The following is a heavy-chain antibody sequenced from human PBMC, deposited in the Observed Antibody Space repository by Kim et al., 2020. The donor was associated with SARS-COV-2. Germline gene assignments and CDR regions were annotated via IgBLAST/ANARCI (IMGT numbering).Heavy chain of an antibody. CDR3: AKTTVVTFFDY. Sequence: NPSLKSRVTISVDTSKNQFSLKLSSVTAADTAVYYCAKTTVVTFFDYWGQGTLVTVSS. V-gene: IGHV4-39*01. D-gene: IGHD4-17*01. J-gene: IGHJ4*02.